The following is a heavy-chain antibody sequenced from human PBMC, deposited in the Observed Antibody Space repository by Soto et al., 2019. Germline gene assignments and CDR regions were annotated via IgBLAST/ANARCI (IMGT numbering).Heavy chain of an antibody. Sequence: QVQLVQSGAEVKKPGSSVKVSCKVSGDTLISYTISWVRQAPGQGLEWMGRIIPMLDLPNYAQNFQGRVSXTADKSTSTAYMELSSLRSEDTAVYYCARGLKYRSDWSIASWGQGTLVTVSA. J-gene: IGHJ4*02. CDR2: IIPMLDLP. V-gene: IGHV1-69*02. D-gene: IGHD6-19*01. CDR1: GDTLISYT. CDR3: ARGLKYRSDWSIAS.